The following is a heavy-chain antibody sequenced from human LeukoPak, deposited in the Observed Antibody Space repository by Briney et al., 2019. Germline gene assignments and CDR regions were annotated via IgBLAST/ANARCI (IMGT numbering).Heavy chain of an antibody. V-gene: IGHV3-23*01. CDR2: ISGSGGST. CDR3: AKFVRVTTVKDHFDY. CDR1: GFTFSSYA. J-gene: IGHJ4*02. D-gene: IGHD4-17*01. Sequence: GGSLRLSCAASGFTFSSYAMSWVRQAPGKGLEWVSAISGSGGSTYYADSVKGRFTISRDNSKNTLYLQMNSLRAEDTAVYYCAKFVRVTTVKDHFDYWGQGTLVTVSS.